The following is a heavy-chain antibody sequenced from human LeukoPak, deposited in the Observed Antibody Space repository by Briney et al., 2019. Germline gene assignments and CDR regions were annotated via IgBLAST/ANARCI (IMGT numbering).Heavy chain of an antibody. D-gene: IGHD1-26*01. V-gene: IGHV3-23*01. CDR3: AKDRGPYIGIDNNWLHP. Sequence: GGSLRLSCAASGFTFNIYGMNWVRQAPGKGLEWDSGISGSGVSTDYADSVKGRFTTSRDNSKNMVYLQMNTLRAEDTATYYCAKDRGPYIGIDNNWLHPWGQGTLVTVSS. J-gene: IGHJ5*02. CDR2: ISGSGVST. CDR1: GFTFNIYG.